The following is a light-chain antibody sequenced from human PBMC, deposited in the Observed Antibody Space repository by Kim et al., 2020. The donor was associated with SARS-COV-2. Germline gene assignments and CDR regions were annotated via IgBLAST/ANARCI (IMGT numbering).Light chain of an antibody. CDR2: GAS. CDR1: QGVSSR. Sequence: DIQMTQSPSSVSASVGDRVTITCRASQGVSSRLAWYQQKAGRAPKLLIYGASSLQSGVPSRFSGSGSGTDFTLTISSLQPEDFATYFCQQANSFPLTFGPGTKVDIK. CDR3: QQANSFPLT. V-gene: IGKV1-12*02. J-gene: IGKJ3*01.